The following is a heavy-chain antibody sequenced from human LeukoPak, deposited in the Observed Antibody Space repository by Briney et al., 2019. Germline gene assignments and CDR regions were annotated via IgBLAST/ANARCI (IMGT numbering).Heavy chain of an antibody. D-gene: IGHD2-15*01. CDR3: ARDGSSRPFDY. J-gene: IGHJ4*02. Sequence: GGSLRLSCAASGFTFSSYWMGWVRQAPGKGLEWVSYISSSSSTIYYADSVKGRFTISRDNAKNSLYLQMNSLRAEDTAVYYCARDGSSRPFDYWGQGTLVTVSS. V-gene: IGHV3-48*01. CDR1: GFTFSSYW. CDR2: ISSSSSTI.